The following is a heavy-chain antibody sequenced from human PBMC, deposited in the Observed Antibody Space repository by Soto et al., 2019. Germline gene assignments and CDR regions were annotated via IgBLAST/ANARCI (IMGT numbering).Heavy chain of an antibody. J-gene: IGHJ5*02. D-gene: IGHD4-17*01. CDR1: GFSLTTAGAG. CDR2: IYWNDDT. Sequence: QITLKESGPTLVKPTQTLTLTCTFSGFSLTTAGAGVGWIRQPPGKALEWLALIYWNDDTRYSPSMKSRLTITKDTSKYQVVLRMTNMDPVDTATYYCAHRGYGNYPRDNWFDPWGQGILVIVSS. CDR3: AHRGYGNYPRDNWFDP. V-gene: IGHV2-5*01.